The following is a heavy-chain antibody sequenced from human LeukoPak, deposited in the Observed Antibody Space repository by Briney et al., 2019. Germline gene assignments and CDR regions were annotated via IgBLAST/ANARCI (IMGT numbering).Heavy chain of an antibody. CDR1: GGSTSSSSYY. V-gene: IGHV4-39*07. J-gene: IGHJ2*01. D-gene: IGHD3-10*01. CDR3: ARDMVRGPRYFDL. Sequence: PSETLSLTCTVSGGSTSSSSYYWGWIRQPPGKGLEWIGSIYYSGSTYYNPSLKSRVTISVDTSKNQFSLKLSSVTAADTAVYYCARDMVRGPRYFDLWGRGTLVTVSS. CDR2: IYYSGST.